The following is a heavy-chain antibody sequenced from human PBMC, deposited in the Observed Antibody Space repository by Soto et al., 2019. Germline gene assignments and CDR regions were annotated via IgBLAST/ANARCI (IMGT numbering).Heavy chain of an antibody. Sequence: RASVKVSCKASGGTFSSYAISWVRQAPGQGLEWMGGIIPIFGTANYAQKFQGRVTITADESTSTAYMELSSLRSEDTAVYYCASGAEEPKYDYWGQGTLVTVSS. CDR3: ASGAEEPKYDY. CDR1: GGTFSSYA. CDR2: IIPIFGTA. V-gene: IGHV1-69*13. J-gene: IGHJ4*02. D-gene: IGHD1-26*01.